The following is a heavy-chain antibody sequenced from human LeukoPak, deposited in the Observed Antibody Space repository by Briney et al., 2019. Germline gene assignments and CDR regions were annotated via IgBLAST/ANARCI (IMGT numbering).Heavy chain of an antibody. D-gene: IGHD4/OR15-4a*01. Sequence: GGPLRLSCAASGFTFSSYALTWVRQAPGKGLEWVSGISAGGDGTFYADSVKGRFTISRDNSKNTLYLQMNSLGAEDTAVYYCTKTMMQPTAADHWGQGSLVTVSS. V-gene: IGHV3-23*01. J-gene: IGHJ5*02. CDR3: TKTMMQPTAADH. CDR1: GFTFSSYA. CDR2: ISAGGDGT.